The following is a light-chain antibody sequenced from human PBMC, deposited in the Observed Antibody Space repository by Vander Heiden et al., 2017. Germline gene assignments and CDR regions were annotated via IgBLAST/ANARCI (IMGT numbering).Light chain of an antibody. CDR1: QSVSSY. Sequence: EIMLTQSPATLSLSAGERVTLSCRASQSVSSYLAWYQQKPGQAPRLLIYDASNRATGIPSRFSGSGSGTDFTLTISSLEPEDFAAYYCQQCSNLPLTFGGGTKVEIK. V-gene: IGKV3-11*01. CDR2: DAS. J-gene: IGKJ4*01. CDR3: QQCSNLPLT.